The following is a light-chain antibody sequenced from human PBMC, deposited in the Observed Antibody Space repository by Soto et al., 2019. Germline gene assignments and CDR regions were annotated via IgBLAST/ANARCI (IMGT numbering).Light chain of an antibody. V-gene: IGLV2-14*01. J-gene: IGLJ6*01. CDR2: DVS. Sequence: QSVLTQPASVSGSPGQSITISCTGTSSDVGGYNYVSWYQQHPGEAPKLLIYDVSNRPSGVSNRFSGSKSGNTASLTISGLEGGEGANYYCRTKKSRRPFYV. CDR1: SSDVGGYNY. CDR3: RTKKSRRPFYV.